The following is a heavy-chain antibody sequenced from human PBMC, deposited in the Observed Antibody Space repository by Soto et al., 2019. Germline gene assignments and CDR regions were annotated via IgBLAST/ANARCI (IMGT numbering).Heavy chain of an antibody. J-gene: IGHJ6*02. V-gene: IGHV4-59*01. CDR2: FYYTGSA. CDR1: GGSISSYY. Sequence: PSETLSLTCTVSGGSISSYYWTWIRQPPGKGLEWIASFYYTGSADYNPSLKSRITGSVASSRTQFSLRLRSVTAADSAVYYCERALLRGPREYYFGMDVWGQGATVTVSS. D-gene: IGHD3-10*01. CDR3: ERALLRGPREYYFGMDV.